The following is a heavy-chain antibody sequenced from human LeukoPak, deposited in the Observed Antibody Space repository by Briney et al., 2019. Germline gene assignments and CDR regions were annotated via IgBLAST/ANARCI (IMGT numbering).Heavy chain of an antibody. Sequence: PGRSLRLSCAASGFTFDDYAMHWVRQAPGKGLEWVSGISWNSGSIGYADSVKGRFTISRDNSKNTLYLQMNSLRAEDTAVYYCARDLKQSAWYVLKGWGQGTLVTVSS. J-gene: IGHJ4*02. CDR1: GFTFDDYA. CDR2: ISWNSGSI. CDR3: ARDLKQSAWYVLKG. V-gene: IGHV3-9*01. D-gene: IGHD6-19*01.